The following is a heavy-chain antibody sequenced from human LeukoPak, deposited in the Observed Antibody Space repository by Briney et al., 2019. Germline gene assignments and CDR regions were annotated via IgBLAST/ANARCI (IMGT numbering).Heavy chain of an antibody. V-gene: IGHV3-23*01. CDR1: AFTFSNYS. Sequence: AGTSLRPSRAATAFTFSNYSKTSVSQAPRKGLEGDSVISGSGSNRDYAASVKGRFTVSRDNSKNTLSLQMNSLRAEETAIYYCAKLVGAGTTPTDYWGQGTLVTVSS. CDR3: AKLVGAGTTPTDY. J-gene: IGHJ4*02. D-gene: IGHD1-1*01. CDR2: ISGSGSNR.